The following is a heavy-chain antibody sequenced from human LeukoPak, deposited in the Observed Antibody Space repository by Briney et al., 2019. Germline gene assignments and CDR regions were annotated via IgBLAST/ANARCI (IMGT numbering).Heavy chain of an antibody. CDR2: IYYSGTT. D-gene: IGHD1-26*01. J-gene: IGHJ4*02. CDR3: ARLDGSYYPFDY. Sequence: SEILSLTCTVSGGSISSTTYYWGWIRQPPGKGLEWIGTIYYSGTTYYNPSLKSRVTISVDTSKNQFSLKLSSVTAADTAVYYCARLDGSYYPFDYWGQGTLVTVSS. CDR1: GGSISSTTYY. V-gene: IGHV4-39*01.